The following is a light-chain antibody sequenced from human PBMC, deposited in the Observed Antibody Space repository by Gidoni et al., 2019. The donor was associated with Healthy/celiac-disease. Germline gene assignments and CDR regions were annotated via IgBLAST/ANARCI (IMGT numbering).Light chain of an antibody. V-gene: IGKV1-5*03. CDR1: QSISSW. CDR2: KAS. J-gene: IGKJ2*03. Sequence: DIQTPQSPSTLSASVGDRVTITCRASQSISSWLAWYQQKPGKAPKLLIYKASSLESGVPSRFSGSGSGTEFTLTISGLQPDDFATYYCQQYNSYPYSFGQGTKLEIK. CDR3: QQYNSYPYS.